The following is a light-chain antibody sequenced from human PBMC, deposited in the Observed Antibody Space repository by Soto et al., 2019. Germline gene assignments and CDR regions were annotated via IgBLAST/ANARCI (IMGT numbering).Light chain of an antibody. Sequence: DIQMTQSPSSLSASVGDSLTIIFRASQYISTYLNWYQQKPGKAPKLLIYVASNLQSGVPSRFSGSGSGTDFTLTISSLQPEDIATYYCQESYSTSFGQGTKVDIK. J-gene: IGKJ1*01. CDR3: QESYSTS. CDR1: QYISTY. V-gene: IGKV1-39*01. CDR2: VAS.